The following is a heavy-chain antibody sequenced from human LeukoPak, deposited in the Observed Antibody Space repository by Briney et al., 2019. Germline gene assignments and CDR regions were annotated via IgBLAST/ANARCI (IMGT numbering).Heavy chain of an antibody. V-gene: IGHV3-69-1*01. CDR2: IDSSSTI. CDR3: ARGPYDYGEYIDY. Sequence: GGSLRLSCAASGFPFSEYSMNWVRQAPGKGLEWVSYIDSSSTIYYADSVKGQFTISRDNAKNSLYLQLNSLRAEDTAVYYCARGPYDYGEYIDYWGQGTLVTVSS. D-gene: IGHD4-17*01. J-gene: IGHJ4*02. CDR1: GFPFSEYS.